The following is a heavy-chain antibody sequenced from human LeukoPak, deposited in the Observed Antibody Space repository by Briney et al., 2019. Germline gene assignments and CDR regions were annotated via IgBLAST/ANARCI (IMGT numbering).Heavy chain of an antibody. J-gene: IGHJ3*02. CDR3: ARDTGGRGRLDAFDI. Sequence: SGILSLTCAVSGGSISSRNWWIWVRQPPGKGLEWIGEIYPSGSTNYNPSLKSRVTISIDKSENQFFLKLSSVTAADTAVYYCARDTGGRGRLDAFDIWGQGTMVTVSS. CDR2: IYPSGST. D-gene: IGHD2-8*02. V-gene: IGHV4-4*02. CDR1: GGSISSRNW.